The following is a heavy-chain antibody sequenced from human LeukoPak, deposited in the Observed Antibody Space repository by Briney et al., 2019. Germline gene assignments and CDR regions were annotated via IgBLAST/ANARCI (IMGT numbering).Heavy chain of an antibody. V-gene: IGHV3-30-3*01. J-gene: IGHJ5*01. CDR3: VKDKHRDGHTYGVYDS. Sequence: GRSLKLSCAASGFIFSDYAMQWVRQAPGKGLEWVAVISNNGVKTSYADSVRGQFTISRDNSKNTLYVEVNSLRPEDTALYYCVKDKHRDGHTYGVYDSWGQGTLITVSS. D-gene: IGHD2-15*01. CDR1: GFIFSDYA. CDR2: ISNNGVKT.